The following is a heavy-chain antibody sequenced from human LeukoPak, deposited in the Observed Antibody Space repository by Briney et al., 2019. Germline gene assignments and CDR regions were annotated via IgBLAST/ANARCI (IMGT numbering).Heavy chain of an antibody. CDR2: IYYSGST. CDR3: ASARFGRCSGGSCYRYLYYYYGMDV. Sequence: SETLSLTCTVSGGSISSYYWSWIRQPPGKGLEWIGYIYYSGSTNYNPSLKSRVTISVDTSKNQFSLKLRSVPAPDTAVYYCASARFGRCSGGSCYRYLYYYYGMDVWGQGTTVTVSS. D-gene: IGHD2-15*01. V-gene: IGHV4-59*01. J-gene: IGHJ6*02. CDR1: GGSISSYY.